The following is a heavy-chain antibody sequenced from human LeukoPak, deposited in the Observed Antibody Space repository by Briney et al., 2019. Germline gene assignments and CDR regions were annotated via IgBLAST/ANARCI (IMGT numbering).Heavy chain of an antibody. CDR1: GGFISSYY. CDR2: IYHSGST. Sequence: SETLSLTCTVSGGFISSYYWSWIRQTPGKGLEWIGSIYHSGSTYYNPSLKSRVTISVDTSKNQFSLKLSSVTAADTAVYYCARQEYYDRGAFDIWGQGTMVTVSS. J-gene: IGHJ3*02. V-gene: IGHV4-38-2*02. CDR3: ARQEYYDRGAFDI. D-gene: IGHD3-22*01.